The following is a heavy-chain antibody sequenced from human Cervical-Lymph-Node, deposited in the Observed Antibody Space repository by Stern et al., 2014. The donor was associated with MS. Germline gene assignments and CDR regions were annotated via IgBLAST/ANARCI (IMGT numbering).Heavy chain of an antibody. CDR2: ISSSSSTI. CDR1: GFTFSSYS. CDR3: ARDLGYCSSTSCRYYYGMDV. J-gene: IGHJ6*02. D-gene: IGHD2-2*01. Sequence: EMQLVESGGGLVQPGGSLRLSCAASGFTFSSYSMNWVRQAPGKGLEWVSYISSSSSTIYYADSVKGRFTISRDNAKNSLYLQMNSLRDEDTAVYYCARDLGYCSSTSCRYYYGMDVWGQGTTVTVAS. V-gene: IGHV3-48*02.